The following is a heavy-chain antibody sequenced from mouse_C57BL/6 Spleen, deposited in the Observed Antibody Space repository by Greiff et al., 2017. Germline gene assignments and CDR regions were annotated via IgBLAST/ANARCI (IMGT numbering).Heavy chain of an antibody. CDR1: GYTFTDYH. V-gene: IGHV1-84*01. CDR3: ARRGEDGNFYYYAMDY. J-gene: IGHJ4*01. D-gene: IGHD2-1*01. CDR2: FHPGSGNT. Sequence: QVQLKQSGPELVKPGASVKISCKASGYTFTDYHIKWVKQRPGKGLEWIGWFHPGSGNTKYNEKFKGKATLTVDTSSSTAYMQLCSLTSEDSAVYFCARRGEDGNFYYYAMDYWGQGTSVTVSS.